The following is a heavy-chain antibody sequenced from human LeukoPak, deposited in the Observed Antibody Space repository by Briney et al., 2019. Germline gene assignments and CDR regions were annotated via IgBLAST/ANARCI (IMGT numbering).Heavy chain of an antibody. CDR2: IYYSRST. D-gene: IGHD3-16*02. CDR3: ARDHDYVWGSYRYFDY. J-gene: IGHJ4*02. Sequence: KPSETLSLTCTVSGGSISSSSYYWGWIRQPPGKGLEWIGSIYYSRSTYYNPSLKSRVTISVDTSKNQFSLKLSSVTAADTAVYYCARDHDYVWGSYRYFDYWGQGTLVTVSS. CDR1: GGSISSSSYY. V-gene: IGHV4-39*02.